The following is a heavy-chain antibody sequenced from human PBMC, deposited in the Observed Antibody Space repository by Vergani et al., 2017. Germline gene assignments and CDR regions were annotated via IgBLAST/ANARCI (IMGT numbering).Heavy chain of an antibody. Sequence: VQLVESGGGVVQPGTSLRLSCVVSGFDFSSYIMNWVRQAPGTGLEWVSFVSTGTKSQSYAESVKGRFTISRDSAKNSLYLQMNSLRGDDTAVYYCARETRDTPSSLDYWGQGTLVTVSS. CDR3: ARETRDTPSSLDY. D-gene: IGHD5-24*01. CDR1: GFDFSSYI. V-gene: IGHV3-48*01. CDR2: VSTGTKSQ. J-gene: IGHJ4*02.